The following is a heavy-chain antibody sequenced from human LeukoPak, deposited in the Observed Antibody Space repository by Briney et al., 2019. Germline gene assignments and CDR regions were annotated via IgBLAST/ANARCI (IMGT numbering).Heavy chain of an antibody. V-gene: IGHV1-69*13. J-gene: IGHJ6*03. CDR3: ARAPRPASLWPTSDYYYYMDV. CDR2: IIPIFGTA. D-gene: IGHD2-2*01. CDR1: GGTFSSYA. Sequence: GASVKVSCKASGGTFSSYAISWVRQAPGQGLEWMGGIIPIFGTANYAQKFQGRVTITADESTSTAYMELSSLRSEDTAVYYCARAPRPASLWPTSDYYYYMDVWGKGTTVTVSS.